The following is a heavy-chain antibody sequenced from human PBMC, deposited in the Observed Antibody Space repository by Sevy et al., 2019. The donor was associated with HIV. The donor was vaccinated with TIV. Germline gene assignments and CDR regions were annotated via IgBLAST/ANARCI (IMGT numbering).Heavy chain of an antibody. CDR1: GYALSKLP. CDR3: ATLDFWSDYPFYGVDV. CDR2: FDPEDGET. V-gene: IGHV1-24*01. D-gene: IGHD3-3*01. Sequence: ASVKVSCKVSGYALSKLPMHWVRQAPGKGLEWMGGFDPEDGETIYAQKFQGRVIMTEDTSSDTAYMELSSLRSEDTAVYYCATLDFWSDYPFYGVDVWGQRTTVTVSS. J-gene: IGHJ6*02.